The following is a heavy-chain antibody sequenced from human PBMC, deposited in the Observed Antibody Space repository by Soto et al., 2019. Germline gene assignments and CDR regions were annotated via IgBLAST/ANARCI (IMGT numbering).Heavy chain of an antibody. V-gene: IGHV3-15*01. Sequence: GGSLRLSCAASGFTFSNAWMSWVRQAPGKGLEWVGRIKSKTDGGTTDYAAPVKGRFTISRDDSKNTLYLQMNSLKTEDTAVYYCTTYEYGSPSLDYWGQGTLVTVSS. J-gene: IGHJ4*02. CDR2: IKSKTDGGTT. CDR1: GFTFSNAW. CDR3: TTYEYGSPSLDY. D-gene: IGHD6-6*01.